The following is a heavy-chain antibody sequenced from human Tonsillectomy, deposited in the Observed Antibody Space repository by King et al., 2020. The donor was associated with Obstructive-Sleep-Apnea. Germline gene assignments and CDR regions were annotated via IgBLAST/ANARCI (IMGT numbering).Heavy chain of an antibody. Sequence: QLVQSGGELVQPGGSLRLSCGASGFTFSSHWMSWVRQAPGKGLEWVANMKQDGSEINYLDSVKGRFTISRDNAKNSLYLQMNSLRAEDTAVYYCARIRGHCSTTRCYAQGYFDLWGRGTLITVSS. CDR2: MKQDGSEI. CDR3: ARIRGHCSTTRCYAQGYFDL. D-gene: IGHD2-2*01. CDR1: GFTFSSHW. J-gene: IGHJ2*01. V-gene: IGHV3-7*03.